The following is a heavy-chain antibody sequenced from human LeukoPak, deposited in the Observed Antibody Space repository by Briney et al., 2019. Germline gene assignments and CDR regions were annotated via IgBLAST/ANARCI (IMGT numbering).Heavy chain of an antibody. CDR2: INHSGST. J-gene: IGHJ3*02. D-gene: IGHD3-22*01. CDR1: GGSFSGYY. V-gene: IGHV4-34*01. CDR3: ARVYYDSSGYYGAFDI. Sequence: SETLSLTCLVYGGSFSGYYWSWIRQPPGKGLEWIGEINHSGSTNYNPSLKSRVTISVDTSKNQFSLKLSSVTAADTAVYYCARVYYDSSGYYGAFDIWGLGTMVTVSS.